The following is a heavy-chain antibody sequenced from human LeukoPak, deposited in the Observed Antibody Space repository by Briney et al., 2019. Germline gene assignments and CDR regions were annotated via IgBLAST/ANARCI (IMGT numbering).Heavy chain of an antibody. V-gene: IGHV4-34*01. CDR1: GGSFSGYY. Sequence: SETPSLTCAVYGGSFSGYYWSWIRQPPGKGLEWIGEINHSGSTNYNPSLKSRVTISVDTSKNQFSLKLSSVTAADTAVYYCARLETSSGSLSYFDYWGQGTLVTVSS. CDR3: ARLETSSGSLSYFDY. CDR2: INHSGST. D-gene: IGHD6-19*01. J-gene: IGHJ4*02.